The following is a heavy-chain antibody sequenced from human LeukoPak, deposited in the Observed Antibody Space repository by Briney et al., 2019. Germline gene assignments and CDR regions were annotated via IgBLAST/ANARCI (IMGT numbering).Heavy chain of an antibody. CDR3: AGSSFHPSRYGSGSYLGYFDY. V-gene: IGHV1-69*02. Sequence: GASVKVSCKASGGTFSSYTISWVRQAPGQGLEWMGRIIPILGIANYAQKFQGRVTITADKSTSTAYMELSSLRSEDTAVYYCAGSSFHPSRYGSGSYLGYFDYWGQGTLVTVSS. CDR2: IIPILGIA. CDR1: GGTFSSYT. J-gene: IGHJ4*02. D-gene: IGHD3-10*01.